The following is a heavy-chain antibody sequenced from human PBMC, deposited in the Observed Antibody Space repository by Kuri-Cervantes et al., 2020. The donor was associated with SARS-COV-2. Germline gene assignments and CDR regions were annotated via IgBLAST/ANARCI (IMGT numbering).Heavy chain of an antibody. J-gene: IGHJ4*02. V-gene: IGHV3-43*01. Sequence: GGSLRLSCAASGFTFDDYTMHWVRQAPGKGLEWVSLISWDGGSTYYADSVKGRFTISRDNSKNSLYLQMNSLRTEDTALYYCTTLIYYWGQGALVTVSS. CDR2: ISWDGGST. CDR3: TTLIYY. D-gene: IGHD1-1*01. CDR1: GFTFDDYT.